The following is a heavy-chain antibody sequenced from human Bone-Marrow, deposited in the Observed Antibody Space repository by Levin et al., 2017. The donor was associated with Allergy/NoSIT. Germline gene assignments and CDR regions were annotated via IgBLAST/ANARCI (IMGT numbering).Heavy chain of an antibody. CDR2: MNPNSGNT. V-gene: IGHV1-8*01. CDR1: GYTFTSYD. CDR3: ARVTYSGSYHRPDYYYGMDV. Sequence: ASVKVSCKASGYTFTSYDINWVRQATGQGLEWMGWMNPNSGNTGYAQKFQGRVTMTRNTSISTAYMELSSLRSEDTAVYYCARVTYSGSYHRPDYYYGMDVWGQGTTVTVSS. D-gene: IGHD1-26*01. J-gene: IGHJ6*02.